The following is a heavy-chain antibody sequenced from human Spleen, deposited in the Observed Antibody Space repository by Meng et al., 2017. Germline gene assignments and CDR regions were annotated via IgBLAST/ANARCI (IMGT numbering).Heavy chain of an antibody. CDR2: INHSGST. CDR1: GGSFSDYY. J-gene: IGHJ4*02. CDR3: ARGPTTMAHDFDY. Sequence: QVQLQPWGAGLLTPSDTLSLRYVVSGGSFSDYYWSWIRQPPGKGLEWIGEINHSGSTNYNPSLESRATISVDTSQNNLSLKLSSVTAADSAVYYCARGPTTMAHDFDYWGQGTLVTVSS. V-gene: IGHV4-34*01. D-gene: IGHD4-11*01.